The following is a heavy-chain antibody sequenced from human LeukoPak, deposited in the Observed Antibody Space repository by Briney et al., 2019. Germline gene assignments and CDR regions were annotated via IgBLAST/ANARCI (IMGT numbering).Heavy chain of an antibody. J-gene: IGHJ4*02. CDR2: ISTSGSTI. Sequence: PGGSLRLSCAASGSTFTNYEVNWVRQAPGKGLEWVSYISTSGSTIYYADSVKGRFTISRDNAKNSVYLQMNSLRAEDTAVYYCATGTIYYWGQGALVTVSS. V-gene: IGHV3-48*03. CDR1: GSTFTNYE. CDR3: ATGTIYY. D-gene: IGHD1-1*01.